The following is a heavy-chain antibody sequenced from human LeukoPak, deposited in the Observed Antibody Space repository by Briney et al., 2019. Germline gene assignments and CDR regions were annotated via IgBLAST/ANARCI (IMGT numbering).Heavy chain of an antibody. CDR1: VFTLSRST. D-gene: IGHD1-1*01. Sequence: APRVSSAQPVFTLSRSTIHCVCAAPHKRLWNVSLVSYGGSNKYYIDSVKGRFTISRENSKNTLYLQMNSLRPEDTAVYYCARDRSGPGYHFDYWGQGTLVTVSS. CDR3: ARDRSGPGYHFDY. V-gene: IGHV3-30*10. J-gene: IGHJ4*02. CDR2: VSYGGSNK.